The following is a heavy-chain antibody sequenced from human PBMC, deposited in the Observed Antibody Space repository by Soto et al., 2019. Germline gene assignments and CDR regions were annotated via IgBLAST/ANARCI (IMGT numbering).Heavy chain of an antibody. Sequence: QVQLVQSGAEVKKPGSSVKVSCKASGGTFSSYAISWVRQAPGQGLEWMGGIIPIFGTANYAQKFQGRVTITADKSTSTAYMELSSLRSEDTAVYYCARDPPGTGDSSGYYSPPNWFDPWGQGTLVTVSS. V-gene: IGHV1-69*06. CDR1: GGTFSSYA. J-gene: IGHJ5*02. CDR2: IIPIFGTA. D-gene: IGHD3-22*01. CDR3: ARDPPGTGDSSGYYSPPNWFDP.